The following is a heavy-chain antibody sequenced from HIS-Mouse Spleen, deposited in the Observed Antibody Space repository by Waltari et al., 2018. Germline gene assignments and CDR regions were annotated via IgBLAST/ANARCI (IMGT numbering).Heavy chain of an antibody. CDR3: AREIPYSSSWYDWYFDL. CDR2: IYYSGST. Sequence: QLQLQESGPGLVKPSETLSLTRTVSGGSISSSSYYCGWIRQPPGKGLEWIGSIYYSGSTYYNPSLKSRVTISVDTSKNQFSLKLSSVTAADTAVYYCAREIPYSSSWYDWYFDLWGRGTLVTVSS. CDR1: GGSISSSSYY. V-gene: IGHV4-39*07. D-gene: IGHD6-13*01. J-gene: IGHJ2*01.